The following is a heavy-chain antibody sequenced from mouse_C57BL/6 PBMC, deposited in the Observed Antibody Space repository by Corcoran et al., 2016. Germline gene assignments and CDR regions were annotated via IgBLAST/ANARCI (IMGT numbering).Heavy chain of an antibody. CDR1: GYTFTDYN. D-gene: IGHD4-1*01. CDR2: INPNNGGT. J-gene: IGHJ2*01. Sequence: EVQLQQSGPELVKPGASVKIPCKASGYTFTDYNMDWVKQSHGKSLEWIGDINPNNGGTIYNQKFKGKATLTVDKSSSTAYMELRSLTSEDTAVYYWARRKRGSGDFDYWGQGTTLTVSS. V-gene: IGHV1-18*01. CDR3: ARRKRGSGDFDY.